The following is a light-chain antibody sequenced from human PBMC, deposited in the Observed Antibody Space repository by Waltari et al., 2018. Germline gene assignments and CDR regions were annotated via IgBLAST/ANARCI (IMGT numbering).Light chain of an antibody. Sequence: QSALTQPASVSGSPGQSITVSCPGTSSDVGSYNLVSWYQQHPGKAPKLLIFEVSQLPSGISNRFSGSKSGNTASLTVSVLQAEDGADYYCSSYAGNRSVVFGGGTKLTVL. J-gene: IGLJ2*01. CDR3: SSYAGNRSVV. CDR1: SSDVGSYNL. V-gene: IGLV2-23*02. CDR2: EVS.